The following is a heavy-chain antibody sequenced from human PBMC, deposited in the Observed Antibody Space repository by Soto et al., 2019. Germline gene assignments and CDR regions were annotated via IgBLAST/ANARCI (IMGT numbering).Heavy chain of an antibody. CDR1: GGSISSYY. CDR3: AREVVSSSWKIRQNWFDP. CDR2: IYTSGST. J-gene: IGHJ5*02. Sequence: SETLSLTCTVSGGSISSYYWSWIRQPAGKGLEWIGRIYTSGSTNYNPSLKSRVTMSVDTSKNQFSLKLSSVTAADTAVYYCAREVVSSSWKIRQNWFDPWGQGTLVTV. D-gene: IGHD6-13*01. V-gene: IGHV4-4*07.